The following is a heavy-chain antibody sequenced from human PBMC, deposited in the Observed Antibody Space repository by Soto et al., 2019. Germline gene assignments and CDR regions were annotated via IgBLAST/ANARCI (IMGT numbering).Heavy chain of an antibody. CDR1: GFTISSYA. CDR3: AKGSGPYRPYYFDF. D-gene: IGHD6-25*01. Sequence: EMQLLESGGDLVQLGGSLRLSCAASGFTISSYAMSWVRQAPGKGLEWVSAITGSGGDTYYADSVKGRFTLSRDNSENTLYLQMSTLRAEDTAVYYCAKGSGPYRPYYFDFWGQGTLVTVSS. CDR2: ITGSGGDT. V-gene: IGHV3-23*01. J-gene: IGHJ4*02.